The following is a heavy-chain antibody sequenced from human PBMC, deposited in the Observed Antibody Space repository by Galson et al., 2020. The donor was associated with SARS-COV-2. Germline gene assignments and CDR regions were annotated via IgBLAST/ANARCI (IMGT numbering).Heavy chain of an antibody. J-gene: IGHJ5*02. V-gene: IGHV5-51*01. CDR2: NDLSDSET. CDR3: ARLPSIGWHDNWFDP. D-gene: IGHD6-19*01. Sequence: AESLKISCRGSATKYTTYWIGWVRQMPDKRLEWMGINDLSDSETKYSPSLQRQVIISADKSISTAYLQRSSMKASDTAMYYCARLPSIGWHDNWFDPWGQGTQVTVSS. CDR1: ATKYTTYW.